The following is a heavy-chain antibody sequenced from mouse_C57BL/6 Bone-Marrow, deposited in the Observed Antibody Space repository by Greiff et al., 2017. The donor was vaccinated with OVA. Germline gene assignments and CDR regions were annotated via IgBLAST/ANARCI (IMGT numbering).Heavy chain of an antibody. CDR2: IDPSDSYT. D-gene: IGHD2-2*01. CDR3: AREGIYYGYDYAMDD. CDR1: GYTFTSYW. Sequence: QVQLQQPGAELVMPGASVKLSCKASGYTFTSYWMHWVKQRPGQGLEWIGEIDPSDSYTNYNQKFKGKSTLTVDKSSSTAYMQLSSLTSEDSAVYYCAREGIYYGYDYAMDDWGQGTSVTVSS. V-gene: IGHV1-69*01. J-gene: IGHJ4*01.